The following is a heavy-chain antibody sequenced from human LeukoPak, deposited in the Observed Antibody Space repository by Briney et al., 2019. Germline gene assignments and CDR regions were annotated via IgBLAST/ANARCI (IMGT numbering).Heavy chain of an antibody. V-gene: IGHV1-2*06. D-gene: IGHD3-22*01. J-gene: IGHJ4*02. CDR3: ARGLDTYYFDSSGYYHGDY. Sequence: ASLKVSRKASGYTFIGYYIHWVRQAPGQGLEWMGRINPNSGGTNYAQRFQGRVTMTRDTSISTAYMELSRLRSDDTAVYYCARGLDTYYFDSSGYYHGDYWGQGTLVTVSS. CDR2: INPNSGGT. CDR1: GYTFIGYY.